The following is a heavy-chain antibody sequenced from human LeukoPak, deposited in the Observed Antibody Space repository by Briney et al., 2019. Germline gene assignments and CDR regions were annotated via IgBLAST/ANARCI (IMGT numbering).Heavy chain of an antibody. Sequence: ASVKVSCKASGYTFTGYYMHWVRQAPGQGLEWMGWINPNSGGTNYAQKVQGRVTMTRDTSISTAYMELSRLRSDDTAVYYCARDTDYDILTDGWGQGTLVTVSS. D-gene: IGHD3-9*01. J-gene: IGHJ4*02. V-gene: IGHV1-2*02. CDR3: ARDTDYDILTDG. CDR2: INPNSGGT. CDR1: GYTFTGYY.